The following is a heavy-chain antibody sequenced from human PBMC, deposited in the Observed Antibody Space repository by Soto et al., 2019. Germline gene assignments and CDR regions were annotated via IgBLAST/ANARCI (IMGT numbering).Heavy chain of an antibody. CDR1: GFTFSTYA. V-gene: IGHV3-23*01. CDR3: AIVSNFWSGSFDC. Sequence: EVQLLESGGGLLQPGGSLRLSCAASGFTFSTYAMSWVRQAPGKGLEWVSAISGGGDSTYYADSVKGRFTVSRDNSRYMLYLQMNRLRAEDTAVYYFAIVSNFWSGSFDCWGQGALVTVSS. CDR2: ISGGGDST. D-gene: IGHD3-3*01. J-gene: IGHJ4*02.